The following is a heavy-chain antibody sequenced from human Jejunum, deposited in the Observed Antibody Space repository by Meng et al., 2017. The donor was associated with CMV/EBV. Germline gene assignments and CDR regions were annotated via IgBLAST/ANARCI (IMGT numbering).Heavy chain of an antibody. CDR3: ARGVHGRYCPGTCYPVDY. Sequence: SSGSYYWGWIRHPPGKGLEWIGNTYYGGSTYYNPSLSSRVSISVDTSKDQFSLKLNSVTAADTAVYYCARGVHGRYCPGTCYPVDYWGQGTLVTVSS. CDR2: TYYGGST. J-gene: IGHJ4*02. CDR1: SSGSYY. V-gene: IGHV4-39*07. D-gene: IGHD2-8*02.